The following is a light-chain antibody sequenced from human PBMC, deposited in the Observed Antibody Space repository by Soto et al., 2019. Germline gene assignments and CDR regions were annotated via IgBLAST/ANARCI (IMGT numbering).Light chain of an antibody. CDR3: AAWDDSLSGLV. CDR2: RSN. V-gene: IGLV1-47*01. J-gene: IGLJ2*01. CDR1: SSNIGSNY. Sequence: VLTQPPSASGTPGQRVTISCSGSSSNIGSNYVYWYQQLPGTAPKLLIYRSNQRPSGVPDRFSGSKSGTSASLAISGLRSEDEADYYCAAWDDSLSGLVFGGGTKLTVL.